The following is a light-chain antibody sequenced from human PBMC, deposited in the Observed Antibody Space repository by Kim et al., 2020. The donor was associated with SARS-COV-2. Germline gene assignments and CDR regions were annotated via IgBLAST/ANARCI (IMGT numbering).Light chain of an antibody. J-gene: IGLJ2*01. V-gene: IGLV3-1*01. CDR2: QDS. CDR3: QAWDSSTVV. CDR1: KLGNKY. Sequence: VPRGPNAGITCSGDKLGNKYACWYQQKPGQSPVLGIYQDSKRPSGIPERFSGSNSGNTATLTISGTQAMDEADYYCQAWDSSTVVFGGGTQLTVL.